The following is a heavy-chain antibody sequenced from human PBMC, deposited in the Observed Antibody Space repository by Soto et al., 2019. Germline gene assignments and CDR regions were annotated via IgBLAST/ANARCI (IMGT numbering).Heavy chain of an antibody. CDR3: AKDYGRLRLGELSSYYFDY. CDR2: ISGSGGST. J-gene: IGHJ4*02. D-gene: IGHD3-16*02. V-gene: IGHV3-23*01. Sequence: PGGSLRLSCAASGFTFSSYATSWVRQAPGKGLEWVSAISGSGGSTYYADSVKGRFTISRDNSKNTLYLQMNSLRAEDTAVYYCAKDYGRLRLGELSSYYFDYWGQGTLVTVSS. CDR1: GFTFSSYA.